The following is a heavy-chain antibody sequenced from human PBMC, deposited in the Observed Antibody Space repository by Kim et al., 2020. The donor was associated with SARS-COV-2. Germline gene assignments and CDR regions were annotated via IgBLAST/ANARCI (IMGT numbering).Heavy chain of an antibody. CDR2: INHSGST. V-gene: IGHV4-34*01. CDR1: GGSFSGYY. CDR3: ARRRGNSSGGYFDY. D-gene: IGHD2-21*02. J-gene: IGHJ4*02. Sequence: SETLSLTCAVYGGSFSGYYWSWIRQPPGKGLEWIGEINHSGSTNYNPSLKSRVTISVDTSKNQVSLKLSSVTAADTAVYYCARRRGNSSGGYFDYWGQGTLVTVSS.